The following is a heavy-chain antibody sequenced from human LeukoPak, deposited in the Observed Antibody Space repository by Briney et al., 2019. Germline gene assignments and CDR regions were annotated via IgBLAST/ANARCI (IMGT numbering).Heavy chain of an antibody. Sequence: ESGPSRRPSWAAAGFTVRSHAMRGVVPAPGRGLEWVSAIRGSGGSTYYADSVKGRFTTSRDNAKNTLYLQMNSLRAEDTAVYYCSRGVGATDSWGQGTLVTVSS. J-gene: IGHJ4*02. CDR3: SRGVGATDS. CDR2: IRGSGGST. CDR1: GFTVRSHA. D-gene: IGHD1-26*01. V-gene: IGHV3-23*01.